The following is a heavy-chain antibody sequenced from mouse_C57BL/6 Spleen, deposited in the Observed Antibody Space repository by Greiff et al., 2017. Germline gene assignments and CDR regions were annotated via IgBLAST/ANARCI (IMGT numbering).Heavy chain of an antibody. CDR1: GFTFSSYA. V-gene: IGHV5-9-1*02. CDR3: TRAENYYGSSYAWFAY. Sequence: EVKLMESGEGLVKPGGSLKLSCAASGFTFSSYAMSWVRQTPEKRLEWVAYISSGGDYIYYADTVKGRFTISRDNARNTLYLQMSSLKSEDTAMYYCTRAENYYGSSYAWFAYWGQGTLVTVSA. CDR2: ISSGGDYI. J-gene: IGHJ3*01. D-gene: IGHD1-1*01.